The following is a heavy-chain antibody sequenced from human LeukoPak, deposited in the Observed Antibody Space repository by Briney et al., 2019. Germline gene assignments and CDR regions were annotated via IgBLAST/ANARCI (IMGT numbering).Heavy chain of an antibody. CDR3: ARVTGYGGDSLRY. CDR1: GGSFTGYY. V-gene: IGHV4-34*01. CDR2: INHRQSS. Sequence: SETLSLTCSVDGGSFTGYYWTWIRQAPGKGLEWIGEINHRQSSNYNPSLKSRVTLSIDTSEKQFSLQLTSLTAADTAVYYCARVTGYGGDSLRYWGQGSPVTVSS. D-gene: IGHD4-23*01. J-gene: IGHJ4*02.